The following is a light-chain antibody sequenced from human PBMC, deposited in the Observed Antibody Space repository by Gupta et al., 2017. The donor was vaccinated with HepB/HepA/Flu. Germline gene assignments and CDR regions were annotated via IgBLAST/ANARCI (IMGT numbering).Light chain of an antibody. V-gene: IGKV1-39*01. CDR2: AAS. J-gene: IGKJ1*01. Sequence: IQTTQSPSSLSASVGDRVTITCRASQSISSYLNWYQQKPGKAPKLPIYAASSLQSGVPSRFSGSGSGTDFTLTISSLQPEDFATYYCQQSYSTLRTFGQGTKVEIK. CDR3: QQSYSTLRT. CDR1: QSISSY.